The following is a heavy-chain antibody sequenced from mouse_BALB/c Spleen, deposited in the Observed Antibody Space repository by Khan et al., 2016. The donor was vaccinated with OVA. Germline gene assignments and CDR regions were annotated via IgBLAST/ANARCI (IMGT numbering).Heavy chain of an antibody. CDR1: GDSFTGYT. V-gene: IGHV1-18*01. CDR2: INPYNGGT. CDR3: SRSASYGNYMEAWFAY. Sequence: VQLQQSGPELVKPGGSMKISCKASGDSFTGYTMNWMKRSHGKNLEWIGLINPYNGGTSYNQKFKGKATLTVDKSSSTAYMELLSLTSEDSAVYYWSRSASYGNYMEAWFAYWGQGTLVTVSA. J-gene: IGHJ3*01. D-gene: IGHD2-10*01.